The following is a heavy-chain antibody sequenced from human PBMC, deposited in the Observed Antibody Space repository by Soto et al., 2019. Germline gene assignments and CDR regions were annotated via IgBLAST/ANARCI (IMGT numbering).Heavy chain of an antibody. J-gene: IGHJ5*02. CDR1: GYTFTSYG. Sequence: ASVKVSCKASGYTFTSYGIRWVRQAPGQGLEWMGWLRASHGNTNYAQKLQGRVTMTTDTSTSTAYMELRSLRSDDTAVYYCASWSTAAAADTGETWFDPCG. V-gene: IGHV1-18*01. D-gene: IGHD6-13*01. CDR2: LRASHGNT. CDR3: ASWSTAAAADTGETWFDP.